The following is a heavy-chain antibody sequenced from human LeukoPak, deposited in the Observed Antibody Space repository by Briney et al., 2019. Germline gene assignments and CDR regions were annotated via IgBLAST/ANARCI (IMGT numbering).Heavy chain of an antibody. CDR3: ARDGLGYCSSTSCYRRAYYMDV. Sequence: GGSLRLSCVASGFTFSNYWMSWVRQAPGKGLEWVANIKQDGSEKYYVDSVKGRFTISRDNAKNSLYLQMNSLRAEDTAVYYCARDGLGYCSSTSCYRRAYYMDVWGKGTTVTISS. D-gene: IGHD2-2*01. J-gene: IGHJ6*03. CDR2: IKQDGSEK. V-gene: IGHV3-7*01. CDR1: GFTFSNYW.